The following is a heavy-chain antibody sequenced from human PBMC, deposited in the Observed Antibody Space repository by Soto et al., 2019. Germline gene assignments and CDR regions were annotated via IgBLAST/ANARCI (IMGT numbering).Heavy chain of an antibody. V-gene: IGHV3-23*01. D-gene: IGHD1-26*01. CDR3: AKETSPNTYYTFDF. J-gene: IGHJ3*01. CDR2: ISEDGIYT. CDR1: GFTFSTYA. Sequence: PGGSLRLSYIASGFTFSTYAMSWVRPAPGEGLEWVSSISEDGIYTDYADSVKGRFTISRDNSKNTLYVQMTSLRAEDTAVYYCAKETSPNTYYTFDFWGQGTMVTVSS.